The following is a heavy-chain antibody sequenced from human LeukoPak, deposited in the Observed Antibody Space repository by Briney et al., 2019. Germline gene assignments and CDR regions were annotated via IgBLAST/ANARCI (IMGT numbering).Heavy chain of an antibody. D-gene: IGHD2-2*01. V-gene: IGHV3-23*01. Sequence: GGSLRLSCAVSGFTFSSYAMSWARQAPGKGLEWVSAISGSGGSTYYADSVKGRFTISRDNSKNTLYLQMNSLRAEDTAVYYCAKAGSRGYYFDYWGQGTLVTVSS. CDR3: AKAGSRGYYFDY. CDR1: GFTFSSYA. CDR2: ISGSGGST. J-gene: IGHJ4*02.